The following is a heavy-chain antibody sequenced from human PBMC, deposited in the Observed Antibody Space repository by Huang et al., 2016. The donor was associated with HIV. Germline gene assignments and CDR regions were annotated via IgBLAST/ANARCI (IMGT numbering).Heavy chain of an antibody. Sequence: EVQLVESGGGLVQPGGSLRLSCAAFGFTFSSYWMHWVRQAPGKGLVWVAGINSYGSSSGYADSVKGRFTISRDNAKNTLYLQMNSLRAEDTAVYYCVRDPRIQSWLNYFDYWGQGTLVSVSS. CDR3: VRDPRIQSWLNYFDY. J-gene: IGHJ4*02. D-gene: IGHD3-22*01. CDR1: GFTFSSYW. CDR2: INSYGSSS. V-gene: IGHV3-74*01.